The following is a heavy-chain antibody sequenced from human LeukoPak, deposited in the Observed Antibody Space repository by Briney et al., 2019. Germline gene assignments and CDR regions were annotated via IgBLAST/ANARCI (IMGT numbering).Heavy chain of an antibody. J-gene: IGHJ2*01. V-gene: IGHV5-51*01. CDR2: IYPGDSDT. CDR1: GYSFTSYW. Sequence: GESLKISCKGSGYSFTSYWIGWVRQMPGKGLEWMGIIYPGDSDTRYSPSFQGQVTISADKSISTAYLQWSSLKASDTAMYYCARPPNLSRRNWYFDLWGRGTLVTVSS. CDR3: ARPPNLSRRNWYFDL. D-gene: IGHD3-16*01.